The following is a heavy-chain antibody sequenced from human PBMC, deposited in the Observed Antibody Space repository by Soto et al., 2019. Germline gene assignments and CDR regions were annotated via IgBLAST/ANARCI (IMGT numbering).Heavy chain of an antibody. V-gene: IGHV4-59*01. D-gene: IGHD6-6*01. CDR3: ASFDSIAARGYYYYYMDV. CDR1: GGSISSYY. Sequence: SETLSLTCTVSGGSISSYYWSWIRQPPGKGLEWIGYIYYSGSTNYNPSLKSRVTISVDTSKNQFSLKLSSVTAADTAVYYCASFDSIAARGYYYYYMDVWGKGTTVTVSS. CDR2: IYYSGST. J-gene: IGHJ6*03.